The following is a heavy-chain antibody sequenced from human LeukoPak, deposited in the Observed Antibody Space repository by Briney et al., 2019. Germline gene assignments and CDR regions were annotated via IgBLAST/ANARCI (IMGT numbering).Heavy chain of an antibody. Sequence: SGGSLRLSCAASGFTFSDQNMNWVRQAPGKGLEWLSYISNTGTITHYADSVKGRFTISRDNAKNSLYLQMSTLRDEDTAVYYCARGAGSSWFYSWGQGTLVTVSS. CDR1: GFTFSDQN. CDR3: ARGAGSSWFYS. D-gene: IGHD6-13*01. CDR2: ISNTGTIT. J-gene: IGHJ5*01. V-gene: IGHV3-48*02.